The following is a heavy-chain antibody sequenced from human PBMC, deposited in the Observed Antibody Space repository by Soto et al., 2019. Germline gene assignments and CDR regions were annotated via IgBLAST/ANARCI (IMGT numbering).Heavy chain of an antibody. CDR1: GGSFSTYY. CDR2: INHRGSA. Sequence: QVLLQQWGAGLLKPSETLSLTCAVYGGSFSTYYWSWIRQPPGKGLEWIGEINHRGSANYNPSLKSRGTISVDTSKNQFSPKLSSVTAADRAVYYCARGLNWNYGAFDYWGQGTLVTVSS. CDR3: ARGLNWNYGAFDY. J-gene: IGHJ4*02. V-gene: IGHV4-34*01. D-gene: IGHD1-7*01.